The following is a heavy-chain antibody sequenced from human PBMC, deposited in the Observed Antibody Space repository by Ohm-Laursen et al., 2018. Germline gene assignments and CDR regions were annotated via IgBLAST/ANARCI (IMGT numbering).Heavy chain of an antibody. CDR3: AKDISTVTTLFDY. CDR1: GFTFDDYA. D-gene: IGHD4-17*01. CDR2: ISWNSGSI. J-gene: IGHJ4*02. V-gene: IGHV3-9*01. Sequence: SLRLSCTASGFTFDDYAMHWVRQAPGKGLEWVSGISWNSGSIGYADSVKGRFTISRDNAKNSLYLQMNSLRAEDTALYYCAKDISTVTTLFDYWGQGTLVTVSS.